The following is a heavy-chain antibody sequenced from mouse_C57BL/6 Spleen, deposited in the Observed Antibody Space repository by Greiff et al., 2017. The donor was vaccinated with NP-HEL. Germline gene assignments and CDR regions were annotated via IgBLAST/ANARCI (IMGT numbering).Heavy chain of an antibody. D-gene: IGHD1-1*01. CDR1: GYTFPSYW. J-gene: IGHJ2*01. CDR2: IHASDSDT. V-gene: IGHV1-74*01. CDR3: AIYYYGSSPLFG. Sequence: VQLQQPGAALVKPGASVTVSCKASGYTFPSYWMHWVKQRPGQGLEWIGRIHASDSDTNFNQKFKGKATWTLAKASSTADLQLSSLSSEDAAVYDCAIYYYGSSPLFGWGQGTTLTVYS.